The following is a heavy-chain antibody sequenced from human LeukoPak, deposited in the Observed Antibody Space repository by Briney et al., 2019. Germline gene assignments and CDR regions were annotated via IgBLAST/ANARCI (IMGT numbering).Heavy chain of an antibody. J-gene: IGHJ4*02. Sequence: GGSLRLSCAASGFTFSSNGMHWVRQAPGKGLEGVAVISHDGSDKYYGDSVKGRFSISRDNSKTTLYLQTNRLRAEDTALYYCARDRSSSWAVDYWGQGNLLTVSS. V-gene: IGHV3-30*03. CDR2: ISHDGSDK. CDR3: ARDRSSSWAVDY. D-gene: IGHD6-13*01. CDR1: GFTFSSNG.